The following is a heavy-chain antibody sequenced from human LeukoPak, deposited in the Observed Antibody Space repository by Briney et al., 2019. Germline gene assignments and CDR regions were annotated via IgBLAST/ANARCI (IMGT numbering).Heavy chain of an antibody. D-gene: IGHD3-10*01. CDR1: GFTFNSYW. CDR3: ARIYYFGDKTWRYFDN. V-gene: IGHV3-7*01. J-gene: IGHJ4*02. Sequence: GGSLRLSCAASGFTFNSYWMIWVRQAPGKGLEWVANIDPDGSEKQYGDSVKGRFTTSRDNAKNSLYLQMNSLRAEDTAIYYCARIYYFGDKTWRYFDNWGQGTLVTVSS. CDR2: IDPDGSEK.